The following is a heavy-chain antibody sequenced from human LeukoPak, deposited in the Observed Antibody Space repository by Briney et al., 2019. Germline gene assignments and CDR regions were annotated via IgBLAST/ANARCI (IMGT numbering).Heavy chain of an antibody. Sequence: SETLSLTCTVSGGSISGYYWSWIRRPPGKGLEWIGHIYYSGSADYSASLKSRATMFVDTSQTELSLTLRSVTAADTAVYYCARVGDSSGYSVLDSWGQGTLVTVSS. CDR1: GGSISGYY. D-gene: IGHD3-22*01. CDR3: ARVGDSSGYSVLDS. CDR2: IYYSGSA. V-gene: IGHV4-59*01. J-gene: IGHJ4*02.